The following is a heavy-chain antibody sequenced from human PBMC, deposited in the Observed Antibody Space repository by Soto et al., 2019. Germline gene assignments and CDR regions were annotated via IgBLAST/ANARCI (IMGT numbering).Heavy chain of an antibody. V-gene: IGHV3-21*01. D-gene: IGHD6-19*01. CDR1: GFTFSSYS. CDR2: INSSSSYI. CDR3: ARMNRGGYSSGRFDY. Sequence: EVQLVESGGGLVKPGGSLRLSCAASGFTFSSYSMNWVRQAPGKGLEWVSSINSSSSYIYYADSVKGRFTISRDNAKNSLYLKMNSLRAEDTAVYYCARMNRGGYSSGRFDYWGQGTLVTVSS. J-gene: IGHJ4*02.